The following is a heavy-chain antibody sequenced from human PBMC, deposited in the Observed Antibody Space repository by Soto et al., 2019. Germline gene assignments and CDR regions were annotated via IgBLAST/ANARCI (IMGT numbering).Heavy chain of an antibody. CDR2: ISGGGGST. J-gene: IGHJ5*02. CDR3: AKQAVVVAATPWFDP. Sequence: HPGGSLRLSCAASGFTFSTCAMNWVRQAPGKGLEWVSSISGGGGSTYYGDSVKGRFTISRDNSKNTLYLQINSLRADDTAVYYCAKQAVVVAATPWFDPWAQRTLVTVSS. V-gene: IGHV3-23*01. CDR1: GFTFSTCA. D-gene: IGHD2-15*01.